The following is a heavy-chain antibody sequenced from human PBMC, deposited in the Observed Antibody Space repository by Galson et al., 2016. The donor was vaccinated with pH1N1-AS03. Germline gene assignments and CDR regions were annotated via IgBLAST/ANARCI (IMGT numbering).Heavy chain of an antibody. CDR3: ARGPSADPGWIREGGDY. V-gene: IGHV1-69*10. D-gene: IGHD5-12*01. CDR1: GGTFSTYA. J-gene: IGHJ4*02. Sequence: SVKVSCKASGGTFSTYAITWVRQAPGQGLEWMGGVIPNVGVTSYAQKFQGRVTITADESTSPAYMELTRLKSEDTAVYYCARGPSADPGWIREGGDYWGQGTLVTVSS. CDR2: VIPNVGVT.